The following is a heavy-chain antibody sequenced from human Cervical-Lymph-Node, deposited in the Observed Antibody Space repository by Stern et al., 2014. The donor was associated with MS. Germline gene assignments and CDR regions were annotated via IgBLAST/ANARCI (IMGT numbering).Heavy chain of an antibody. D-gene: IGHD2-2*03. CDR2: AFHTGTT. J-gene: IGHJ4*02. V-gene: IGHV4-59*01. CDR1: GASISTYY. Sequence: HVQLQESGPGLVKPSETLSLTCTVSGASISTYYWSWIRQPPGRGMEWVGYAFHTGTTIYNPSLKSRVTISLDTSKNQFSLILRSVTAADTAVYYCARKALSMDHYFDSWGQGALVTVSS. CDR3: ARKALSMDHYFDS.